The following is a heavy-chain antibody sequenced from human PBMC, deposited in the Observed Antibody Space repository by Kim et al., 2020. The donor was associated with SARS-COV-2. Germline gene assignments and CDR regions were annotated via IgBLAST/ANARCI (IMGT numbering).Heavy chain of an antibody. CDR2: VSNNGETT. J-gene: IGHJ4*02. V-gene: IGHV3-64D*09. CDR1: GFIFSNYD. D-gene: IGHD6-13*01. Sequence: GGSLRLSCSASGFIFSNYDMHWVHQAPGKGLEYVSIVSNNGETTSYADSVKGRFTISRDNSKNMLYLQMSSLRIEDTAVYFCVKGRTSAGRFDYWGQGTL. CDR3: VKGRTSAGRFDY.